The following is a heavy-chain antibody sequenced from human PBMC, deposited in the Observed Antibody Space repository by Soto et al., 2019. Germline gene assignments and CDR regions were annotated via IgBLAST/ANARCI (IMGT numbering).Heavy chain of an antibody. D-gene: IGHD1-1*01. CDR2: ISAYTGNT. CDR1: GYDFINYG. Sequence: QVQLVQSGAELKKPGTSVRVSCKASGYDFINYGFNWVRQAPGQGLELMGWISAYTGNTNYARNLQGRVTMTTDTSTSTAYMEQGSLGYDDTAVYYCARVESTTMLRSNFLGQGPLVTVSS. V-gene: IGHV1-18*01. CDR3: ARVESTTMLRSNF. J-gene: IGHJ4*02.